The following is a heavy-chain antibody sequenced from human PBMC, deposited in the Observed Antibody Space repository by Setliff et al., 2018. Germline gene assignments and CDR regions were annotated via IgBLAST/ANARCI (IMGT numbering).Heavy chain of an antibody. J-gene: IGHJ6*03. D-gene: IGHD3-22*01. CDR1: GASISSSSYY. CDR3: AREAGYYDSSGPVGVPYYYYMDV. Sequence: LSLTCTVSGASISSSSYYWAWIRQPPGRGLELIGSIFYGGSTYYNPSLKSRVTISVDTSKNQFSLELGSVTAADTAVYYCAREAGYYDSSGPVGVPYYYYMDVWGKGTTVTVSS. CDR2: IFYGGST. V-gene: IGHV4-39*07.